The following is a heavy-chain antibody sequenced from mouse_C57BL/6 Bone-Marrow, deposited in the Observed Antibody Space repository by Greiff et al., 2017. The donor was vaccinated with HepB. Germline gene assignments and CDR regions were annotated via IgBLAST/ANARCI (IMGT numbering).Heavy chain of an antibody. CDR1: GYTFTSYG. Sequence: EVKLMESGAELVRPGSSVKMSCKTSGYTFTSYGINWVKQRPGQGLEWIGYIYIGNGYTEYNEKFKGKATLTSDTSSSTAYMQLSSLTSEDSAIYFCARYVIPDSYGSSPHWYFDVWGTGTTVTVSS. CDR3: ARYVIPDSYGSSPHWYFDV. D-gene: IGHD1-1*01. V-gene: IGHV1-58*01. CDR2: IYIGNGYT. J-gene: IGHJ1*03.